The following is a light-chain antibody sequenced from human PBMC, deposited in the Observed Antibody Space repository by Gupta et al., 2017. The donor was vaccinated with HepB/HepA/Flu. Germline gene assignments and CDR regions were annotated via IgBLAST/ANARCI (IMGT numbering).Light chain of an antibody. CDR3: QQRSSWPLIT. V-gene: IGKV3-11*01. CDR2: DAS. Sequence: DIVLTQSPAPLSLSPGERATLSCRASQSVREFLAWYQQKPGQAPSLLIYDASNRATGIPARFSGSGSGTDFTLTISSLEPEDFAVYYCQQRSSWPLITFGQGTRLEIK. J-gene: IGKJ5*01. CDR1: QSVREF.